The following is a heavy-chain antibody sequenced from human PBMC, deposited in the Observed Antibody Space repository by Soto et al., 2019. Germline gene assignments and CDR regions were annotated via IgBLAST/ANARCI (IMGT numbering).Heavy chain of an antibody. CDR1: GFTFSNYA. Sequence: GGSLRLSCAASGFTFSNYAMHWVRQAPGKGLEWLGVISSDVNNKYYADSVKGRFTISRDNSKNTLYLQINSLRAEDTAVYYCAKDRGAFMVTFGGVWGQGTLVTVSS. D-gene: IGHD3-16*01. CDR3: AKDRGAFMVTFGGV. V-gene: IGHV3-30*18. J-gene: IGHJ4*02. CDR2: ISSDVNNK.